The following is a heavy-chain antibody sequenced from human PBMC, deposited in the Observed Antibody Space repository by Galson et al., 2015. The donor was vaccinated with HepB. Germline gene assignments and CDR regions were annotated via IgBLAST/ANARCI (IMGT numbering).Heavy chain of an antibody. J-gene: IGHJ3*02. CDR2: MNPNSGNT. V-gene: IGHV1-8*01. CDR3: ARPLYSGSHDAFNI. D-gene: IGHD1-26*01. Sequence: SVKVSCKASGYTFTSYDINWVRQATGQGLEWMGWMNPNSGNTGYAQKFQGRLTMTRNTSISTAYMDLSSLRSEDTAVFYCARPLYSGSHDAFNIWGQGTVVTVSS. CDR1: GYTFTSYD.